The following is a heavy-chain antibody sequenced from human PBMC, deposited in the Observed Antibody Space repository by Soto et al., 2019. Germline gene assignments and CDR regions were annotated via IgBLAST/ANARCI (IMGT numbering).Heavy chain of an antibody. J-gene: IGHJ3*02. Sequence: QVQLGQSGAEVKKPGSSVKVSCKASGGTFSSYAISWVRQAPVQGLEWMGGIIPIFGTANYAQKFQGRVTITADESTSTAYMALSRLRSEDTDVDYCASALRFLEWCGAFDIWGQGTMVTVSS. CDR3: ASALRFLEWCGAFDI. CDR1: GGTFSSYA. D-gene: IGHD3-3*01. V-gene: IGHV1-69*01. CDR2: IIPIFGTA.